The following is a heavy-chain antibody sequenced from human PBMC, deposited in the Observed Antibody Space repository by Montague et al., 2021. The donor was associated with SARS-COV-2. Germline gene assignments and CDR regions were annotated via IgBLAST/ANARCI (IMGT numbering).Heavy chain of an antibody. Sequence: SETLSLTCTVSGGSISSYYWSWIRQPPGKGLEWIGYIYYSGSTNYNPSLKSRVTISVDTSKNQFSLKLSSVTAADTAVYYCARASVARKVLDYWGQGTLVTVS. CDR3: ARASVARKVLDY. V-gene: IGHV4-59*01. CDR1: GGSISSYY. J-gene: IGHJ4*02. CDR2: IYYSGST. D-gene: IGHD6-19*01.